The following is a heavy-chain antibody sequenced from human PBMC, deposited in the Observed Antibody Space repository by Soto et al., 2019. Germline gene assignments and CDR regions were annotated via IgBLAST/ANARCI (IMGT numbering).Heavy chain of an antibody. J-gene: IGHJ4*02. CDR2: IYYSGST. CDR1: GGSISSGGYY. CDR3: ARVHYGSGSYRFDY. V-gene: IGHV4-31*03. Sequence: SETLSLTCTVSGGSISSGGYYWSWIRQHPGKGLEWIGYIYYSGSTYYNPSLKSRVTISVNTSKNQFSLKLSSVTAADTAVYYCARVHYGSGSYRFDYWGQGTLVTVSS. D-gene: IGHD3-10*01.